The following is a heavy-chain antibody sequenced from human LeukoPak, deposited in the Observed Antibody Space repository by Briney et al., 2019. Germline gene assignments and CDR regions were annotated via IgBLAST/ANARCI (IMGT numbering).Heavy chain of an antibody. CDR2: MNPNSGNT. V-gene: IGHV1-8*01. CDR3: ARSCSGGSCYSEIEAFDI. Sequence: ASVKVSCKASGYTFTSYDINWVRQATGQGLEWMGWMNPNSGNTGYAQKFQGRVTMTRNTSISTAYMELSSLRSEDTAVYYCARSCSGGSCYSEIEAFDIWGQGTTVTVSS. D-gene: IGHD2-15*01. CDR1: GYTFTSYD. J-gene: IGHJ3*02.